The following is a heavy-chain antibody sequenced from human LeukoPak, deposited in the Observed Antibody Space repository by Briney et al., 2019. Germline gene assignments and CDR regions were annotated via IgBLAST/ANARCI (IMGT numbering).Heavy chain of an antibody. Sequence: GGSLRLSCAASGFTFSSYGMLWVRQAPGKGLEWVAVIWYDGSNKYYADSVKGRFTISRDNSKNTLYLQMNSLRAEDTAVYYCAREQQLVRDLFDYWGQGTLVTVSS. CDR3: AREQQLVRDLFDY. CDR2: IWYDGSNK. J-gene: IGHJ4*02. CDR1: GFTFSSYG. D-gene: IGHD6-13*01. V-gene: IGHV3-33*01.